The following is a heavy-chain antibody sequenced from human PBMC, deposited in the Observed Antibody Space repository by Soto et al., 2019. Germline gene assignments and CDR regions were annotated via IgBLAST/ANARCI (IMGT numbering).Heavy chain of an antibody. J-gene: IGHJ4*02. Sequence: ASVKVSCKASGYTFTGYYMHWVRQAPGQGLEWMGWINPNSGGTNYAQKFQGWVTMTRDTPISTAYMELSRLRSDDTAVYYCARALGERYFDDWGQGTLVIVSS. CDR1: GYTFTGYY. V-gene: IGHV1-2*04. D-gene: IGHD3-16*01. CDR3: ARALGERYFDD. CDR2: INPNSGGT.